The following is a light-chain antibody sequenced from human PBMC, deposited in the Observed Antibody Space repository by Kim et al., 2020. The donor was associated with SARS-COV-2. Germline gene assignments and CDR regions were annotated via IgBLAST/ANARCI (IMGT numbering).Light chain of an antibody. J-gene: IGLJ1*01. CDR2: GVN. V-gene: IGLV2-23*02. Sequence: QSVLTQPASVSGSPGQSITISCTGTSTDFGNYNFVSWYQDHPGKAPKVVIYGVNKRPSGVSGRFSGSKSGNTASLTISGLQAEDEADYYCCSSTSRYTFVFGTGTKVTVL. CDR1: STDFGNYNF. CDR3: CSSTSRYTFV.